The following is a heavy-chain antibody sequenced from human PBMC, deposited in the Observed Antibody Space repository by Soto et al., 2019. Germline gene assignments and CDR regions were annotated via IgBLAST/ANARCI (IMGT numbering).Heavy chain of an antibody. D-gene: IGHD3-10*01. CDR3: ARDRGRSSPNDAFDI. V-gene: IGHV3-53*01. CDR1: GFTVSNTF. CDR2: IYGGGST. J-gene: IGHJ3*02. Sequence: GGSLRLSCAASGFTVSNTFLSWVRQAQGKGLEWVSVIYGGGSTYYADSVKGRFTISRDSSKNTLYLQMNSLRAEDTAVYYCARDRGRSSPNDAFDIWGQGSMVTVSS.